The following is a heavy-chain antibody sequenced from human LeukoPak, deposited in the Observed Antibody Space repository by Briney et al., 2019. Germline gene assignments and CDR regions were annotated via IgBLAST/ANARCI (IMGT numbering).Heavy chain of an antibody. CDR2: ISYDGSNK. D-gene: IGHD4-17*01. Sequence: GGSLRLSCAASGFTFSNAWMNWVRQAPGKGLEWVAVISYDGSNKYYADSVKGRFTISRDNSKNTLYLQMNSLRAEDTAVYYCARDHYGDHVQDYYYGMDVWGQGTTVTVSS. J-gene: IGHJ6*02. CDR3: ARDHYGDHVQDYYYGMDV. V-gene: IGHV3-30-3*01. CDR1: GFTFSNAW.